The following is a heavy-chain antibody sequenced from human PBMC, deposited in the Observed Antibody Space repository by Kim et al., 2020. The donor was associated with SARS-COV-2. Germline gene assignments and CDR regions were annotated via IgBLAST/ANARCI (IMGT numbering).Heavy chain of an antibody. CDR3: ARSGGTVTTYYFYY. D-gene: IGHD4-17*01. Sequence: GGSLRLSCAASGFTFSSYSMNWVRQAPGKGLEWDSSISSSSSYIYYADSVKGRFTISRDNAKNSLYLQMNSLRAEDTAVYYCARSGGTVTTYYFYYWGQGTLVTVSS. CDR2: ISSSSSYI. V-gene: IGHV3-21*01. J-gene: IGHJ4*02. CDR1: GFTFSSYS.